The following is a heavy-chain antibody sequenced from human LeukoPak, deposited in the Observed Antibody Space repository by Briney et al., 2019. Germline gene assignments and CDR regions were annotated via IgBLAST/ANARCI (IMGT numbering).Heavy chain of an antibody. V-gene: IGHV4-59*12. J-gene: IGHJ3*02. CDR2: IYYSGRT. D-gene: IGHD3-3*01. Sequence: SETLSLTCTVSGGSISSYYWNWIRQPPGKGLEWIGYIYYSGRTNYNPSLKSRVTISVDRSKNQFSLKLSSVTAADTAVYYCASLTIFGVVIGLDAFDIWGQGTMVTVSS. CDR1: GGSISSYY. CDR3: ASLTIFGVVIGLDAFDI.